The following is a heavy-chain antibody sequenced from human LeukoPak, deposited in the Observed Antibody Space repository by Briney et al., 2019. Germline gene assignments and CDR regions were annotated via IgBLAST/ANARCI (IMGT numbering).Heavy chain of an antibody. V-gene: IGHV5-51*01. CDR3: ARGGTYRYGSSDY. CDR1: GYSFTDYW. D-gene: IGHD5-18*01. CDR2: IHPGDSGT. J-gene: IGHJ4*02. Sequence: KPGESLKISWKGSGYSFTDYWIGWVRQMPGKGLEWMGIIHPGDSGTRYSPSFQGQVTMSVDESITTAYLQWSSLRASDSAIYYCARGGTYRYGSSDYWGQGTLVTVSS.